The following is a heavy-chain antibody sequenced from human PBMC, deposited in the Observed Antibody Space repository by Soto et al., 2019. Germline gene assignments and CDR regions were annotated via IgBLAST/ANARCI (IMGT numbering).Heavy chain of an antibody. CDR2: IYYSGST. V-gene: IGHV4-39*07. CDR1: GGSISSSSYY. D-gene: IGHD3-22*01. Sequence: PSETLSLTCTVSGGSISSSSYYWGWIRQPPGKGLEWIGSIYYSGSTYYNPSLKSRVTISVDTSKNQFSLKLSSVTAADTAVYYCARDTYYYDSSGSPDWFDPWGQGTLVTVSS. CDR3: ARDTYYYDSSGSPDWFDP. J-gene: IGHJ5*02.